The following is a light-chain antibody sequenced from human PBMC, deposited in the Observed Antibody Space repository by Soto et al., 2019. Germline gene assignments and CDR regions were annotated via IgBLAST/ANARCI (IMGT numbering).Light chain of an antibody. J-gene: IGLJ1*01. CDR3: SSYAVNRTYV. Sequence: QSALTQPASVSGTLGQSITISCTGTSSDVGGYNYVSWYQQHPDKAPKLRISEVSDRPSGVSHRFSGSKTGNTASLTISGRLAEDEADYYCSSYAVNRTYVFGSGTKVTVL. CDR1: SSDVGGYNY. CDR2: EVS. V-gene: IGLV2-14*01.